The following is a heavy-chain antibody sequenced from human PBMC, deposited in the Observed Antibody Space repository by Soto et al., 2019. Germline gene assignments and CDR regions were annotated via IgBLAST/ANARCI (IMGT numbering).Heavy chain of an antibody. V-gene: IGHV3-30-3*01. CDR2: ISYDGSNK. CDR3: ARDLGNYGSGSYYGYYFDY. Sequence: LRLSCAASGFTFSSYAMHWVRQAPGKGLEWVAVISYDGSNKYYADSVKGRFTISRDNSKNTLYLQMNSLRAEDTAVYYCARDLGNYGSGSYYGYYFDYWGQGTLVTVSS. D-gene: IGHD3-10*01. J-gene: IGHJ4*02. CDR1: GFTFSSYA.